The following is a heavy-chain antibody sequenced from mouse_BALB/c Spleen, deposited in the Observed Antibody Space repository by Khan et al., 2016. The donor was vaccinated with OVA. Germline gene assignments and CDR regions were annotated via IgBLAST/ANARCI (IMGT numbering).Heavy chain of an antibody. CDR3: ARQPYYHYYIMDY. D-gene: IGHD2-10*01. V-gene: IGHV2-6-1*01. CDR1: GFSLTNYG. J-gene: IGHJ4*01. Sequence: VQLVESGPGLVAPSQSLSITCTISGFSLTNYGVHWVRQPPGKGLEWLVVIWSDGSTTYNSALKSRLSISKDNSKSQVFLKMNSLQTDHTAMYYCARQPYYHYYIMDYCGQGTSVTVSS. CDR2: IWSDGST.